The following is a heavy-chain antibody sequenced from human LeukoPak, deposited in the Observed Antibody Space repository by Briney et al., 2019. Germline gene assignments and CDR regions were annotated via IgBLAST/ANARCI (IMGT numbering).Heavy chain of an antibody. CDR2: INAGNGNT. CDR3: ASKDSSGWYEEA. Sequence: GASVKVSCKASGYTFTSYAMHWVRQAPGQRLEWMGWINAGNGNTKYSQKFQGRVTMTRDTSTSTVYMELSSLRSEDTAMYYCASKDSSGWYEEAWGQGTLVTVSS. V-gene: IGHV1-3*01. D-gene: IGHD6-19*01. J-gene: IGHJ5*02. CDR1: GYTFTSYA.